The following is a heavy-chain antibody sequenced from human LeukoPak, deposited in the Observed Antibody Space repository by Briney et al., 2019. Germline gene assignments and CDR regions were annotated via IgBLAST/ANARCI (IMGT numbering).Heavy chain of an antibody. CDR2: IYTSGST. CDR3: ARDQYYYGSGLAFDI. D-gene: IGHD3-10*01. CDR1: GGSFSGYY. J-gene: IGHJ3*02. Sequence: SETLSLTCAVYGGSFSGYYWSWIRQPAGKGLEWIGRIYTSGSTDYNPSLKSRVTMSVDTSKNQFSLKLSSVTAADTAVYYCARDQYYYGSGLAFDIWGQGTMVTVSS. V-gene: IGHV4-4*07.